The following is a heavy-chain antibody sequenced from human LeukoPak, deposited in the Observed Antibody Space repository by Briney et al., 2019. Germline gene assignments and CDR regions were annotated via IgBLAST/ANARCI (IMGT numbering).Heavy chain of an antibody. V-gene: IGHV3-30*18. D-gene: IGHD3-22*01. CDR3: AKDLSIHYDTRGFDP. Sequence: GRSLRLSCAASGFTFSGFGMHWVRQAPGKGLEWVAFISYDGSDEYYTESVKGRFTISRDNSKNTVYLQMNSLRTEDTAVYYCAKDLSIHYDTRGFDPWGQGTLVTVSS. CDR2: ISYDGSDE. J-gene: IGHJ5*02. CDR1: GFTFSGFG.